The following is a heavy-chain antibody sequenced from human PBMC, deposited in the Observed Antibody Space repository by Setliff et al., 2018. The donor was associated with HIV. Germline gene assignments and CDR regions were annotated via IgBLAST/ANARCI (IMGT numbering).Heavy chain of an antibody. Sequence: PSETLSLTCAVYGGSFSGYYWSWIRQPPGKVLEWIGEINHSGSTNYNPSLKSRVTISVDTSKNQFSLKLSSVTAADTAVYYCVRVVGTRAVDYWGQGTLVTVSS. CDR2: INHSGST. J-gene: IGHJ4*02. CDR1: GGSFSGYY. CDR3: VRVVGTRAVDY. D-gene: IGHD2-21*02. V-gene: IGHV4-34*01.